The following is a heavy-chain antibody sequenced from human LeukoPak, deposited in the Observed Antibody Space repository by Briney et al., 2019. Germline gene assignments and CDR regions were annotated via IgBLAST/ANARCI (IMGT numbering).Heavy chain of an antibody. CDR3: ARADYDFWSGYYTPYYYFDY. Sequence: GGSLRLSCAASGFTFSDYYMSWIRQAPGKGLEWVSYISSSGSTIYYADSVKGRFTISRDNAKNSLYLQMNSLRAEDTAVYYCARADYDFWSGYYTPYYYFDYWGQGTLVTVSS. J-gene: IGHJ4*02. D-gene: IGHD3-3*01. V-gene: IGHV3-11*04. CDR1: GFTFSDYY. CDR2: ISSSGSTI.